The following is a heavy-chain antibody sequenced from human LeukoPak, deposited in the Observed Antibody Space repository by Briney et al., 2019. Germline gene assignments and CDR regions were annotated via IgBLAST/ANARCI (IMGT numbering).Heavy chain of an antibody. CDR1: GFTFSSYS. CDR3: AKDLSTMVRGATLAYYFDY. D-gene: IGHD3-10*01. CDR2: ISSSSSTI. V-gene: IGHV3-48*01. J-gene: IGHJ4*02. Sequence: GGSQRLSCAASGFTFSSYSMNWVRQAPGKGLEWVSYISSSSSTIYYADSVKGRFTISRDNAKNSLYLQMNSLRAEDTAVYYCAKDLSTMVRGATLAYYFDYWGQGTLVTVSS.